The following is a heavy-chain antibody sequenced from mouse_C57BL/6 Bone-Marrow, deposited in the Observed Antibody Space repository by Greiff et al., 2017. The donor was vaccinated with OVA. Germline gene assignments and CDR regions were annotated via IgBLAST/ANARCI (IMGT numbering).Heavy chain of an antibody. J-gene: IGHJ1*03. CDR3: ARPDYYGSSPYWYFDV. Sequence: VQLQQPGTELVKPGASVTLSCKASGYPFTSYWMHWVKQRPGQGLEWIGNINPSNGGTNYNEKFKSKATLTVDKSTSTAYMQRSSLPSEDSAVYYCARPDYYGSSPYWYFDVWGTGTTVTVSS. CDR2: INPSNGGT. D-gene: IGHD1-1*01. V-gene: IGHV1-53*01. CDR1: GYPFTSYW.